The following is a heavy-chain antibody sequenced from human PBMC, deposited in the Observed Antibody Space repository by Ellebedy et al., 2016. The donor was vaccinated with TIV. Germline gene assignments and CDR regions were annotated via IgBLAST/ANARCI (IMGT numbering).Heavy chain of an antibody. V-gene: IGHV1-3*01. CDR3: ARERYSRVELDY. Sequence: AASVKVSCKASGYTFTSYAMHWVRQAPGQRLEWMGWINAGNGNTKYSQKFQGRVTITRDTSASPAYMELSSLRSEDTAVYYCARERYSRVELDYWGQGTLVTVSS. CDR2: INAGNGNT. J-gene: IGHJ4*02. D-gene: IGHD6-13*01. CDR1: GYTFTSYA.